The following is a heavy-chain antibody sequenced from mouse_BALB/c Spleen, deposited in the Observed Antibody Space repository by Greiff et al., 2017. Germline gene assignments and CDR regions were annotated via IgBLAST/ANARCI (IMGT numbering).Heavy chain of an antibody. CDR2: INPDSSTI. D-gene: IGHD1-1*01. CDR1: GFDFSRYW. CDR3: ARPVKYYYGSRGQDYFDY. V-gene: IGHV4-1*02. J-gene: IGHJ2*01. Sequence: DVKLVESGGGLVQPGGSLKLSCAASGFDFSRYWMSWVRQAPGKGLEWIGEINPDSSTINYTPSLKDKFIISRDNAKNTLYLQMSKVRSEDTALYYCARPVKYYYGSRGQDYFDYWGQGTTLTVSS.